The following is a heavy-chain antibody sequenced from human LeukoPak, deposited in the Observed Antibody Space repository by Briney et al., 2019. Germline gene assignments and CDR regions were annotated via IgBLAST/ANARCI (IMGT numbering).Heavy chain of an antibody. CDR2: INHSGDI. CDR3: ARSKISSFSFQDVSSSFDS. CDR1: GGSLSGYS. D-gene: IGHD6-13*01. Sequence: SETLSLTCAVYGGSLSGYSWSWIRQSPGKGLEWIGEINHSGDITYNPSLKSRVTISVDTSKNQFSLKLSSVTAADTAVYYCARSKISSFSFQDVSSSFDSWGQGTLVTVSS. J-gene: IGHJ5*01. V-gene: IGHV4-34*01.